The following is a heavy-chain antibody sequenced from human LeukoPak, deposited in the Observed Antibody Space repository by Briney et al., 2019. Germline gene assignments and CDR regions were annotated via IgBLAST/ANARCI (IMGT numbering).Heavy chain of an antibody. CDR3: AKYYYDSSDAFDI. V-gene: IGHV3-7*01. D-gene: IGHD3-22*01. CDR2: IKQDGSEK. CDR1: GSTVSSNY. J-gene: IGHJ3*02. Sequence: GGSLRLSCAASGSTVSSNYMSWVRQAPGKGLEWVANIKQDGSEKYYVDSVKGRFTISRDNAKNSLYPQMNSLRAEDTAVYYCAKYYYDSSDAFDIWGQGTMVTVSS.